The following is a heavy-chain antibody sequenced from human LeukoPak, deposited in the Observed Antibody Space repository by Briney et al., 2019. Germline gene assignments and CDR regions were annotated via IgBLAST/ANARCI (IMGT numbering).Heavy chain of an antibody. CDR1: GGSFSGYY. V-gene: IGHV4-34*01. Sequence: SETLSLTCAVYGGSFSGYYWSWIRQPPGKGLEWIGEINHSGSTNYNPSLKSRVTISVDTSKNQFSLKLSSVTAADTAVYYCARHGYYYYYMDVWGKGTTVTISS. CDR3: ARHGYYYYYMDV. J-gene: IGHJ6*03. CDR2: INHSGST.